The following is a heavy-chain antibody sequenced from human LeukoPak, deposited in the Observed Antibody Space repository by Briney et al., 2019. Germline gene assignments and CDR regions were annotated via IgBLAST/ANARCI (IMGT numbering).Heavy chain of an antibody. CDR1: GGSISSGGYY. Sequence: SQTLSLTCTVSGGSISSGGYYWSWIRQHPGKGLEWIGYIYYGGSTYYNPSLKSRVTISVDTSKNQFSLKLSSVTAADTAVYYCARAPHYYDSSGYPFLDYWGQGTLVTVSS. D-gene: IGHD3-22*01. J-gene: IGHJ4*02. V-gene: IGHV4-31*03. CDR2: IYYGGST. CDR3: ARAPHYYDSSGYPFLDY.